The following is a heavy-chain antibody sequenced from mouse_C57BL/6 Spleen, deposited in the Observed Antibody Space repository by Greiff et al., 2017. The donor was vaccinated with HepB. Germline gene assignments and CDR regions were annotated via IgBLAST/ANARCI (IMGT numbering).Heavy chain of an antibody. J-gene: IGHJ3*01. CDR3: TREVDYGSSYVKLAY. CDR2: IDPETGGT. Sequence: QVQLKESGAELVRPGASVTLSCKASGYTFTDYEMHWVKQTPVHGLEWIGAIDPETGGTAYNQKFKGKAILTADKSSSTAYMELRSLTSEDSAVYYCTREVDYGSSYVKLAYWGQGTLVTVSA. V-gene: IGHV1-15*01. CDR1: GYTFTDYE. D-gene: IGHD1-1*01.